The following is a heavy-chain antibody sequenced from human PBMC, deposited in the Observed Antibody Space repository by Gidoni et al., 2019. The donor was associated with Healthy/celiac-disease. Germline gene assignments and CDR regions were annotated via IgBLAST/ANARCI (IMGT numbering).Heavy chain of an antibody. D-gene: IGHD6-19*01. CDR3: ARVVSKPVAGTGIDY. Sequence: QVQLQESGPGLVKPSQTLSLTCTVSSGSISTGGYSWSWIRQHPGKGLGWIGYIYYSGSTYYNPSLKSRVTISVDTSKNQFSLKLSSVTAAYTAVYYCARVVSKPVAGTGIDYWGQGTLVTVSS. J-gene: IGHJ4*02. CDR1: SGSISTGGYS. V-gene: IGHV4-31*03. CDR2: IYYSGST.